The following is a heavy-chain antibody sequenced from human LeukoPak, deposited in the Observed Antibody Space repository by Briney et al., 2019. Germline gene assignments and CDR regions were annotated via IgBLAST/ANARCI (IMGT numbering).Heavy chain of an antibody. CDR2: IIPIFGTA. D-gene: IGHD6-13*01. Sequence: SVTVSCKASGYTFVDHYIHWVRQAPGQGLEWMGGIIPIFGTANYAQKFQGRVTITADESTSTAYMELSSLRSEDTAVYYCARDRVYSSSSPSFDYWGQGTLVTVSS. CDR1: GYTFVDHY. V-gene: IGHV1-69*13. J-gene: IGHJ4*02. CDR3: ARDRVYSSSSPSFDY.